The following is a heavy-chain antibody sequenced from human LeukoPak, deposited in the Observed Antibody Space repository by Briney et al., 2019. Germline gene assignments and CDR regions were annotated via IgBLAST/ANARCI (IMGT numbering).Heavy chain of an antibody. D-gene: IGHD6-13*01. CDR3: AREAGGSSFKNFDY. J-gene: IGHJ4*02. V-gene: IGHV3-69-1*01. Sequence: GGSLRLSCAASGFTFDDYGMSWVRQAPGKGLEWVSSISSSSYIYYADSVKGRFTISRDNAKNSLYLQMNSLRAEDTAVYYCAREAGGSSFKNFDYWGQGTLVTVSS. CDR2: ISSSSYI. CDR1: GFTFDDYG.